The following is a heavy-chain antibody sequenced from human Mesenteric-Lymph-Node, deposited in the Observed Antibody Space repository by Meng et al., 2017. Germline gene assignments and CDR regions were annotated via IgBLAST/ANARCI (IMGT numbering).Heavy chain of an antibody. V-gene: IGHV3-30*04. CDR3: AKDASGSYFYYYYYYGMDV. D-gene: IGHD1-26*01. CDR1: GFTFSNYA. CDR2: ISYDGSNK. Sequence: GESLKISCAASGFTFSNYAIYWVRQAPGKGLEWVAIISYDGSNKYYADSVKGRFTISRDNSKNTLYLQMNSLRAEDTAVYYCAKDASGSYFYYYYYYGMDVWGQGTTVTVSS. J-gene: IGHJ6*02.